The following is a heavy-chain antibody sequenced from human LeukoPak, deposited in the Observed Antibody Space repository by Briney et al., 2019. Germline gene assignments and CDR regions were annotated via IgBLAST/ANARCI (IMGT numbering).Heavy chain of an antibody. CDR3: ARVGYNWNLFDY. CDR1: GFTVSSNY. Sequence: GGSLRLSCAASGFTVSSNYMSWVRQAPGKGLEWVSVIYSGGSTYYADSVKGRFTISRDNAKNSLYLQMNSLRAEDTAVYYCARVGYNWNLFDYWGQGTLVTVSS. J-gene: IGHJ4*02. D-gene: IGHD1-20*01. V-gene: IGHV3-66*01. CDR2: IYSGGST.